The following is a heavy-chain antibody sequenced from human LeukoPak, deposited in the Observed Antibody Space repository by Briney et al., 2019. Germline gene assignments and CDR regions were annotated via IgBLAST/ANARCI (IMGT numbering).Heavy chain of an antibody. V-gene: IGHV3-7*01. Sequence: PGGSLRLSCAASGFTLSTYWMSWVRQAPGKGLEWVANIKEDGSEKYYVDSVKGRFTISRDNAKNSLYLQMNSLRAEDTALYYCARYRFVVGATDSFDIWGQGTMVTVSS. J-gene: IGHJ3*02. CDR2: IKEDGSEK. D-gene: IGHD1-26*01. CDR3: ARYRFVVGATDSFDI. CDR1: GFTLSTYW.